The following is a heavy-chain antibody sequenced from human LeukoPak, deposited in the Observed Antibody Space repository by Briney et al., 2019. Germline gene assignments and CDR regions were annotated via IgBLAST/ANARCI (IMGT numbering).Heavy chain of an antibody. CDR2: MNPNSGNT. Sequence: GASVKVFCKASGYTFTSYDINWVRQATGQGLEWMGWMNPNSGNTGYAQKFQGRVTMTRNTSISTAYMELSSLRSEDTAVYYCARVNIRITIFGVVIIEKGFDYWGQGTLVTVSS. D-gene: IGHD3-3*01. CDR1: GYTFTSYD. CDR3: ARVNIRITIFGVVIIEKGFDY. J-gene: IGHJ4*02. V-gene: IGHV1-8*01.